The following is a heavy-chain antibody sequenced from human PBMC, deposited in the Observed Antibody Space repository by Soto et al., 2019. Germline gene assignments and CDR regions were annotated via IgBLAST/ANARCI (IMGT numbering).Heavy chain of an antibody. CDR2: IYYSGST. CDR3: ARVSGRFLEYYYYYYYMAV. J-gene: IGHJ6*03. Sequence: SETLSLTCTVSGGSISSYYWSWIRQPPGKGLEWIGYIYYSGSTNYNPSLKSRVTISVDTSKNQFSLKLSSVTAADTAVYYCARVSGRFLEYYYYYYYMAVGRKGPTVTVPS. CDR1: GGSISSYY. V-gene: IGHV4-59*01. D-gene: IGHD3-3*01.